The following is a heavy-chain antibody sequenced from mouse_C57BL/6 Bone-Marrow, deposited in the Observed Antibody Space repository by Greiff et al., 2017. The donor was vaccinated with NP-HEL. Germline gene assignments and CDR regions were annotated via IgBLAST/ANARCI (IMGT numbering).Heavy chain of an antibody. CDR2: IDPETGGT. J-gene: IGHJ1*03. CDR1: GYTFTDYE. CDR3: TNVFWYFDV. V-gene: IGHV1-15*01. Sequence: QVQLQQSGAELVRPGASVTLSCKASGYTFTDYEMHWVKQTPVHGLEWIGAIDPETGGTAYNQKFKGTAILTADKSSSTAYMELRSLTSEDSAVYYCTNVFWYFDVWGTGTTVTVSS.